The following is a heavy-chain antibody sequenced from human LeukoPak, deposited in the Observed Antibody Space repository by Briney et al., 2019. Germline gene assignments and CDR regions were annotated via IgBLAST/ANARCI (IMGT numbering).Heavy chain of an antibody. J-gene: IGHJ4*02. Sequence: PEGSLRLSCAASGFTFSSYAMSWVRQAPGKGLEWVSAISGSGGSTYYADSVKGRFTISRDNSKNTLYLQMNSLRAEDTAVYYCAKKTLYYYDSSGYSEHGDWGQGTLVTVSS. V-gene: IGHV3-23*01. CDR2: ISGSGGST. CDR1: GFTFSSYA. D-gene: IGHD3-22*01. CDR3: AKKTLYYYDSSGYSEHGD.